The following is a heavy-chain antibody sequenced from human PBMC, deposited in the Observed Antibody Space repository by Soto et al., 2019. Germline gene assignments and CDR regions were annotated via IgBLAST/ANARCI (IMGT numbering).Heavy chain of an antibody. J-gene: IGHJ6*02. CDR1: GFTFSSYA. CDR3: ARDRSVTTNYYYGIDV. D-gene: IGHD4-4*01. V-gene: IGHV3-30-3*01. CDR2: ISYDGSNK. Sequence: GGSLRLSCAASGFTFSSYAMHWVRQAPGKGLEWVAVISYDGSNKYYADSVKGRFTISRDNSKNTLYLQMNSLRAEDTAVYYCARDRSVTTNYYYGIDVWGQGTTVTVSS.